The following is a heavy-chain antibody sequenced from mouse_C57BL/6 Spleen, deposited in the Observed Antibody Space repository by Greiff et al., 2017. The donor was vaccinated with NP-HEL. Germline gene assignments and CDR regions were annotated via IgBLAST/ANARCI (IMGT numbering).Heavy chain of an antibody. CDR2: IYPGDGDT. D-gene: IGHD4-1*01. V-gene: IGHV1-80*01. CDR1: GYAFSSYW. J-gene: IGHJ3*01. CDR3: AREAQNWDGSWWFAY. Sequence: QVQLQQSGAELVKPGASVKISCKASGYAFSSYWMNWVKQRPGKGLEWIGQIYPGDGDTNYNGKFKGKATLTADKSSSTAYMQLSSLTSEDSAVYFCAREAQNWDGSWWFAYWGQGTLVTVSA.